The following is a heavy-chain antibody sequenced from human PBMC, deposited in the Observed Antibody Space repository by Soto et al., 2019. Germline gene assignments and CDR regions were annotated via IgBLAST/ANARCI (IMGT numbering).Heavy chain of an antibody. CDR3: ARALPSMVRGVLIPPRHTYGMDV. V-gene: IGHV1-8*01. CDR1: GYTFTSDD. J-gene: IGHJ6*02. Sequence: QVQLVQSGAEVKKPGASVKVSCKASGYTFTSDDINWVRQATGQGLEWMGWMNPNSGNTGYAQKFQGRVTMTRNTSISTAYMELSSLRSEDTDVYYCARALPSMVRGVLIPPRHTYGMDVWGPGTTVTVSS. CDR2: MNPNSGNT. D-gene: IGHD3-10*01.